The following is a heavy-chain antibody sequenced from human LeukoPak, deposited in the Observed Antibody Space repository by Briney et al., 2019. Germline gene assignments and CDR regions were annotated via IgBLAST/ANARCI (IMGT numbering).Heavy chain of an antibody. J-gene: IGHJ4*02. Sequence: AGGSLRLSCAASGFTFSSYAMSWVRQAPGKGLEWVSAISGSGGSTYYADSVKGRFTISRDNSKNTLYLQMNSLRAEDTAVYYCAKYSSSWYALNYFDYWGQGTLVTVSS. D-gene: IGHD6-13*01. CDR3: AKYSSSWYALNYFDY. V-gene: IGHV3-23*01. CDR1: GFTFSSYA. CDR2: ISGSGGST.